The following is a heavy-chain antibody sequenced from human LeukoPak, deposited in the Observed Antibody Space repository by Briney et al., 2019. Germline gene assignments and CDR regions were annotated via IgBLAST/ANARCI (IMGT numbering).Heavy chain of an antibody. CDR1: GFTFSGYA. V-gene: IGHV3-64*01. CDR3: ERLNSYGLDV. Sequence: PGGSLRLSSAASGFTFSGYATHWVRQAPGKGLEYVSAITGYGGSTYYANSVKGRFTISRDNSKNMLYLQMGSLRSEDMAVYYCERLNSYGLDVWGQGTTVTVSS. J-gene: IGHJ6*01. CDR2: ITGYGGST.